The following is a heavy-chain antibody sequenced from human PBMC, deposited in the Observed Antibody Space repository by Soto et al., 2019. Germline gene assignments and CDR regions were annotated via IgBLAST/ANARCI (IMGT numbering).Heavy chain of an antibody. Sequence: SVKVSCKASGGTFSSCAISWVRQAPGQGLEWMGGIIPIFGTANYAQKFQGRVTITADESTSTAYMELSSLRSEDTAVYYCARPSSYDFWSGYGMDVWGQGTTVTVSS. J-gene: IGHJ6*02. CDR1: GGTFSSCA. D-gene: IGHD3-3*01. V-gene: IGHV1-69*13. CDR2: IIPIFGTA. CDR3: ARPSSYDFWSGYGMDV.